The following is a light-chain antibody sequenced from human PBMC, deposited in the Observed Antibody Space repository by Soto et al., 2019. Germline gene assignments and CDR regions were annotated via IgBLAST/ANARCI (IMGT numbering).Light chain of an antibody. V-gene: IGKV3-11*01. CDR1: QSVSSY. J-gene: IGKJ5*01. CDR3: QQRSNWIT. CDR2: DAS. Sequence: EIVLTQSPATLSLSPGERATLSCRASQSVSSYLAWYQQKPGQAPSLLIYDASNRATGIPARFSGSGSGTDFTLTISSLEPEDFAVYDCQQRSNWITFGQGTRLEIK.